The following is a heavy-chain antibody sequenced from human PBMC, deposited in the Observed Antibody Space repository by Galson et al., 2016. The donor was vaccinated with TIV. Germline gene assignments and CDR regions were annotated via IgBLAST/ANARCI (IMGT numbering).Heavy chain of an antibody. J-gene: IGHJ1*01. D-gene: IGHD2-2*01. CDR3: ARDVFGAPSNVGIPAAEPLDH. CDR2: INPNSGGT. Sequence: SVKVSCKASGYTFTDYYIHWVRQAPGQGPEWMGWINPNSGGTNSARKFEGRVTLTRDSSISTVYMELMRLRSDDTAVYYCARDVFGAPSNVGIPAAEPLDHWGQGTLVTVSS. V-gene: IGHV1-2*02. CDR1: GYTFTDYY.